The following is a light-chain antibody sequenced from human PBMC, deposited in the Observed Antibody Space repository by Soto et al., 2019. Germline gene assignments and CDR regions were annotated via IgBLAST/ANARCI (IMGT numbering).Light chain of an antibody. CDR1: QSVSSIY. CDR2: GVS. V-gene: IGKV3-20*01. CDR3: EQYGSSPRT. J-gene: IGKJ1*01. Sequence: IGLSLSPGTLSLSPGERATLSCRASQSVSSIYFAWYQQKRGQAPRLLIYGVSSRATGIPDRFSGSGSGTDFTLTISRLEPEDSTVYYCEQYGSSPRTFGQGTKVDIK.